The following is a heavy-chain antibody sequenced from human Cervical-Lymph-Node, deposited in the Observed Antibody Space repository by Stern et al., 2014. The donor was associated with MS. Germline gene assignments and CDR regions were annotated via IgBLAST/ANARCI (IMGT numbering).Heavy chain of an antibody. CDR2: INPSGGST. CDR3: ARESRVASGYPRWFDY. Sequence: VQLEESGAEVKKPGASVKVSCKASGYTFTSYYMHWVRQAPGQGLEWMGIINPSGGSTSYAQKFQGRVTMTRDTSTSTVYMELSSLRSEDTAVYYCARESRVASGYPRWFDYWGQGTLVTVSS. D-gene: IGHD3-22*01. CDR1: GYTFTSYY. J-gene: IGHJ4*02. V-gene: IGHV1-46*03.